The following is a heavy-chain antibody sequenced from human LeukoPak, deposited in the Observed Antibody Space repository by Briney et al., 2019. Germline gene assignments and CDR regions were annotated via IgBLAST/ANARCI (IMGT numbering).Heavy chain of an antibody. CDR1: GFAFSNYA. J-gene: IGHJ4*02. CDR3: AKDRANAWSSDY. V-gene: IGHV3-30*02. Sequence: GGFLRLSCAASGFAFSNYAMYWVRLAPGKGLEWVAFTTYDGSDKYYADSVKGRFTISRDNSKNTLYLQMNSLRAEDTAVYYCAKDRANAWSSDYWGQGTLVTVSS. D-gene: IGHD3-10*01. CDR2: TTYDGSDK.